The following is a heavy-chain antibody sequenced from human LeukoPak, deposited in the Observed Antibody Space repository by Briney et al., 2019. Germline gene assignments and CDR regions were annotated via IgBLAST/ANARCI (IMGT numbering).Heavy chain of an antibody. CDR1: GFIFSSYS. CDR3: ARDSWHIVVVPAARYADY. Sequence: PGGSLRLSCAASGFIFSSYSMKWVGQAAGRGVERVSYISSICSTIYYADSVKGRFTLFREHAKNSMHLEMKSLRAEDTGVCYFARDSWHIVVVPAARYADYCGQGTLVTVSS. CDR2: ISSICSTI. V-gene: IGHV3-48*04. J-gene: IGHJ4*02. D-gene: IGHD2-2*01.